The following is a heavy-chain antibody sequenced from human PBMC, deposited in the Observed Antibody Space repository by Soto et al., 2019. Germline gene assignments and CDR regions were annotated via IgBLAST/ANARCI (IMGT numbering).Heavy chain of an antibody. Sequence: EVQLLEAGGGLVQPGGSLRLSCAASGFTFSKYAMIWVRQAPGMGLESVSGIYGSGAGISYADSVKGRFTISRDNSKNTLFLQMDDLRVDDTAVYWCAKDAVSGDGFWLAESWGHGTLVTVSP. CDR1: GFTFSKYA. D-gene: IGHD2-21*02. J-gene: IGHJ5*01. CDR3: AKDAVSGDGFWLAES. V-gene: IGHV3-23*01. CDR2: IYGSGAGI.